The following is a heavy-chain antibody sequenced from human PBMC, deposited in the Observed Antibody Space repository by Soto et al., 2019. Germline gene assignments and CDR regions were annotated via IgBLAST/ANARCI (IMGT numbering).Heavy chain of an antibody. Sequence: ASVKVSCKASGYTFTTNYIQWVRQAPGQGPEWMGGIIPRSATSNYAQKFQGRVTITADESTSTAYMELSSLRSEDTAVYYCAREGLVLVPTTVNSDYYYYAMDVWGQGTTVTVSS. J-gene: IGHJ6*02. CDR2: IIPRSATS. V-gene: IGHV1-69*13. D-gene: IGHD2-2*01. CDR3: AREGLVLVPTTVNSDYYYYAMDV. CDR1: GYTFTTNY.